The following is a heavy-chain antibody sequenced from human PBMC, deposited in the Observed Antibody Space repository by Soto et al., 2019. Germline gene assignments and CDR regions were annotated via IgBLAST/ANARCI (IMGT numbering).Heavy chain of an antibody. D-gene: IGHD2-8*02. CDR2: ISGRGGTP. V-gene: IGHV3-23*01. Sequence: VQVLEAGGGLVQAGGSLRLSCPASGFTFSSYTMSWVRQAPGKRVEWASSISGRGGTPYYADPVQGRFTMSRDNYQNTVSLQMTTVRAEGTGTYHCTKARCTGYDCSVTDYWGHGTLVIVPS. CDR3: TKARCTGYDCSVTDY. J-gene: IGHJ4*01. CDR1: GFTFSSYT.